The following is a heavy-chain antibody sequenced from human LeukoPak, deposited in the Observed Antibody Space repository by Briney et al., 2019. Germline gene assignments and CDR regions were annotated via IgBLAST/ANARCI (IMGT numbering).Heavy chain of an antibody. Sequence: PGGSLRLSCAASGFTFSNAWMSWVRQAPGKGLEWVGRIKSKTDGGTADYAAPVKGRFTISRDDSKNTLYLQMNSLKTGDTAVYYCTTAPGFWSGYYTSSGDYWGQGTLVTVSS. CDR3: TTAPGFWSGYYTSSGDY. D-gene: IGHD3-3*01. V-gene: IGHV3-15*01. J-gene: IGHJ4*02. CDR1: GFTFSNAW. CDR2: IKSKTDGGTA.